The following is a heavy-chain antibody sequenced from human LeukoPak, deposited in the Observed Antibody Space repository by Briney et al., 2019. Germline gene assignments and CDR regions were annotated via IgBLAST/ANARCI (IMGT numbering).Heavy chain of an antibody. V-gene: IGHV3-15*01. CDR1: GFTFSNAW. Sequence: GGSLRLSCAASGFTFSNAWMSWVRQAPGKGLEWVGRIKSKTDGGTTDYAAPVKGRFTISRDDSKNTLYLQMNSLKTEDTAVYYCTTDTLLWFGVLSNWGQGTLVTVSS. CDR3: TTDTLLWFGVLSN. CDR2: IKSKTDGGTT. J-gene: IGHJ4*02. D-gene: IGHD3-10*01.